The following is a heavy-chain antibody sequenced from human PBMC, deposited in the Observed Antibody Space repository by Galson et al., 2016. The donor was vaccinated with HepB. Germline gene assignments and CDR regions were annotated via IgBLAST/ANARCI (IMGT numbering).Heavy chain of an antibody. CDR2: IYYSGST. Sequence: SETLSLTCSVSGDSVSSDVYYWSWIRQPPGKGLEWIGYIYYSGSTNYSPSLKSRVTISVDTSRNQFSLNLTSVTAADTAVYYCAREETGRLPLDYRGQGTLVTVSS. J-gene: IGHJ4*02. CDR1: GDSVSSDVYY. D-gene: IGHD1-1*01. CDR3: AREETGRLPLDY. V-gene: IGHV4-61*08.